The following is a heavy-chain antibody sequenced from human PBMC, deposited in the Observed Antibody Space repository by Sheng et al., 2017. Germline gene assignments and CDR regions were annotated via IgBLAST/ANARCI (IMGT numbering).Heavy chain of an antibody. D-gene: IGHD6-19*01. V-gene: IGHV3-30*04. CDR2: ISYDGSNK. Sequence: QVQLVESGGGVVQPGRSLRLSCAASGFTFSSYAMHWVRQAPGKGLEWVAVISYDGSNKYYADSVKGRFTISRDNSKNTLYLQMNSLRAEDTAVYYCARGGAVAGPALIDYWGQGTLVTVSS. CDR3: ARGGAVAGPALIDY. CDR1: GFTFSSYA. J-gene: IGHJ4*02.